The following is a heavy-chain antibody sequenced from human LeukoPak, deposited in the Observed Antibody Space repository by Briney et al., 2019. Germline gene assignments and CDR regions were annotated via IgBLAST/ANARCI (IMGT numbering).Heavy chain of an antibody. V-gene: IGHV4-31*03. Sequence: SETLSPTCTVSGGSISSGGYYWSWIRQHPGKGLEWIGYIYYSGSTYYNPSLKSRVTISVDTSKNQFSLKLSSVTAADTAVYYCARPRGYCSSTSCPNWFDPWGQGTLVTVSS. CDR2: IYYSGST. CDR1: GGSISSGGYY. D-gene: IGHD2-2*01. CDR3: ARPRGYCSSTSCPNWFDP. J-gene: IGHJ5*02.